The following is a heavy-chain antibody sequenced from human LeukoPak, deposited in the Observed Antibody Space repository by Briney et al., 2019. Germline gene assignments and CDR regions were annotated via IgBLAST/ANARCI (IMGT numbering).Heavy chain of an antibody. CDR3: ARDITAWSPFDY. V-gene: IGHV3-7*01. CDR1: GFTFSSYW. CDR2: IKQDGSVK. J-gene: IGHJ4*02. D-gene: IGHD3-10*01. Sequence: GGSLRLSCVASGFTFSSYWMSWVRQAPGKGLECVATIKQDGSVKNYGDSVQGRFTISRDNAKNSLYLQMHSLRAGDTAVYYCARDITAWSPFDYWGQGTLVTVSS.